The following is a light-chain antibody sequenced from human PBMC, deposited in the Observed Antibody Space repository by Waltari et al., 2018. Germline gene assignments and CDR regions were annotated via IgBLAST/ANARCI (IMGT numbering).Light chain of an antibody. CDR2: AAS. Sequence: DIQMTQSPSSLSASVGDRVTITCRASQSISSYLNWYQQKPGKAPKLLIYAASSLQSGVPSRFSGSGSATDCTITISSLQPEDFATYYCQQSYSTPRTFGQGTKVEIK. CDR3: QQSYSTPRT. J-gene: IGKJ1*01. CDR1: QSISSY. V-gene: IGKV1-39*01.